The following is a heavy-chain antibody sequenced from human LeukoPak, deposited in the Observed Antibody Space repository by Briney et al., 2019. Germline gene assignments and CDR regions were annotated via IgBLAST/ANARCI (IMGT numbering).Heavy chain of an antibody. CDR3: ARRLTQCDCFDP. CDR2: TYYRSTWYN. CDR1: GDSVSSNSVT. Sequence: SQTLSLTCAISGDSVSSNSVTWNWIRQSPSRGLEWLGRTYYRSTWYNDYAVSVRGRITVNPDTSKNQFSLHLNSVTPEDTAVYYCARRLTQCDCFDPWGQGILVTVSS. V-gene: IGHV6-1*01. J-gene: IGHJ5*02. D-gene: IGHD2-21*02.